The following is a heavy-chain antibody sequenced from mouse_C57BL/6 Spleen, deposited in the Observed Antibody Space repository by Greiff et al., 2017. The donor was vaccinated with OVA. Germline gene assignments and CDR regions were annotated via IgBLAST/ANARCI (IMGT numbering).Heavy chain of an antibody. D-gene: IGHD2-5*01. Sequence: QVQLQQPGAELVKPGASVKLSCKASGYTFTSYWMHWVKQRPGQGLEWIGMIHPNSGSTNYNEKFKSKATLTVDKSSSTAYMQLRSLTSEDSAVFYCARRAYYSNPWYFDVWGTGTTVTVSS. CDR1: GYTFTSYW. CDR3: ARRAYYSNPWYFDV. V-gene: IGHV1-64*01. J-gene: IGHJ1*03. CDR2: IHPNSGST.